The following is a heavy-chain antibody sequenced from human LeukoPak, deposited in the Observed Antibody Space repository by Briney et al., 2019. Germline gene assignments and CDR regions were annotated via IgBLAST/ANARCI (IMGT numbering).Heavy chain of an antibody. Sequence: SETLSLTCTVSGGSISDYYWHWIRQPPRKGLEWIGFISYSGSTNYNPSLKSRVTISIDPSKNQFSLKLSSVTAADTAVYYCAREYPSFVYWGQGTLVTVSS. CDR1: GGSISDYY. J-gene: IGHJ4*02. CDR3: AREYPSFVY. V-gene: IGHV4-59*01. CDR2: ISYSGST.